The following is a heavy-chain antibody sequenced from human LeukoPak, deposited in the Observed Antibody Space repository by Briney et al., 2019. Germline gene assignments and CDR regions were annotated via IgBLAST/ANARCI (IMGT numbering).Heavy chain of an antibody. D-gene: IGHD4-11*01. J-gene: IGHJ4*02. Sequence: GASVKVSCKASGYTFTGYYMHWVRQAPGQGLEWMGWMNPNSGGTNYAQKFQGRVTMTRDTSISTAYMELSRLRSDDTAVYYCARVGDDTVTYGETFDYWGQGTLVTVSS. CDR2: MNPNSGGT. V-gene: IGHV1-2*02. CDR1: GYTFTGYY. CDR3: ARVGDDTVTYGETFDY.